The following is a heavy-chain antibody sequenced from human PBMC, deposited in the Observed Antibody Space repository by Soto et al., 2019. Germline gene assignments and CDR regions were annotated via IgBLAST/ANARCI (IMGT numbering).Heavy chain of an antibody. CDR1: GVSIKTNDYY. Sequence: PSETLSLTCIASGVSIKTNDYYWGWVRQPPGKGLEWIGNIFYGGSTFYNPSLRTRLSISVDTSKNQFSLRLNSVTAADTAVYYCAAFVVPASRNTGFDFWGQGTLVTVSS. CDR2: IFYGGST. D-gene: IGHD2-15*01. V-gene: IGHV4-39*01. CDR3: AAFVVPASRNTGFDF. J-gene: IGHJ4*02.